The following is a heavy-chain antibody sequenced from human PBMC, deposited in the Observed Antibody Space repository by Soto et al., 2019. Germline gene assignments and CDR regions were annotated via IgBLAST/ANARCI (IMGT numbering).Heavy chain of an antibody. CDR3: APSTTATSVFAFDI. J-gene: IGHJ3*02. Sequence: QSTLKGSGPPLVKPTQTLTLTCTFSGFSLSTSGVGAGWIRQPPGKALEWLALIYWDDDKRYSPSLTSWLTITKDTSKRQAVLTMTNMDPVDTAAYYCAPSTTATSVFAFDIWGQGTMVTVSS. CDR1: GFSLSTSGVG. CDR2: IYWDDDK. V-gene: IGHV2-5*02. D-gene: IGHD4-17*01.